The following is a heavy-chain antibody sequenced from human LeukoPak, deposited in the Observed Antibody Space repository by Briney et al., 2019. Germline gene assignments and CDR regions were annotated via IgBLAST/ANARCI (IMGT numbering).Heavy chain of an antibody. D-gene: IGHD6-13*01. CDR2: ISGSGGST. CDR3: AKDRSIAAAGTMAFDI. J-gene: IGHJ3*02. Sequence: GGSLRLFCAASGFTFSSYAMSWVRQAPGKGLEWVSAISGSGGSTYYADSVKGRFTISRDNSKNTLYLQMNSLRAEDTAVYYCAKDRSIAAAGTMAFDIWDQGTMVTASS. CDR1: GFTFSSYA. V-gene: IGHV3-23*01.